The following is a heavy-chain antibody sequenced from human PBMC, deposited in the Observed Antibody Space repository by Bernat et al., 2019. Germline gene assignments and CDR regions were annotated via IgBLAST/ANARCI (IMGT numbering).Heavy chain of an antibody. D-gene: IGHD6-13*01. Sequence: QVQLVQSRAEVKKPGASVKVSCKASGYTRYTFSRYAMHWVRQASGQRLEWMGWINAGNGNTKYSQKFQGRVTITRDTSASTAYMELSSLRSEDTAVYYCATQEASADRSYYFDYWGQGTLVSVSS. J-gene: IGHJ4*02. CDR3: ATQEASADRSYYFDY. CDR2: INAGNGNT. CDR1: GYTRYTFSRYA. V-gene: IGHV1-3*01.